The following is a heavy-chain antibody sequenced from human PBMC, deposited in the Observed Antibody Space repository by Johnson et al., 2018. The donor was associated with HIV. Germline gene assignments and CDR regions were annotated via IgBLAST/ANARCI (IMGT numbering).Heavy chain of an antibody. V-gene: IGHV3-11*04. CDR2: ISSSGDII. D-gene: IGHD4-17*01. CDR3: ARRTVTALFDI. CDR1: GFTFSDYY. J-gene: IGHJ3*02. Sequence: QVQLVESGGGVVKPGGSLRLSCAASGFTFSDYYMTWIRQAPGKGLEWLSFISSSGDIIRYAESVKGRFTISRDNAKNSLILQMNSLRDEDTAVYYCARRTVTALFDIWGQGTLVTVSS.